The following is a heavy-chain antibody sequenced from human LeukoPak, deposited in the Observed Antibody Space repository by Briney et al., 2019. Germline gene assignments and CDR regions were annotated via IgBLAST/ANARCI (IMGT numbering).Heavy chain of an antibody. J-gene: IGHJ4*02. V-gene: IGHV3-23*01. CDR3: AKVPTDYENSGPVD. CDR2: ISGSGGIT. Sequence: PGGSLRLSCAASGFTFRSYAMSWVRQAPGKGLEWVSGISGSGGITYYAASMRGQSTISRDNSKNTLYLQMNSLRGEDTAVYYCAKVPTDYENSGPVDWGQGTLVTVSS. CDR1: GFTFRSYA. D-gene: IGHD3-22*01.